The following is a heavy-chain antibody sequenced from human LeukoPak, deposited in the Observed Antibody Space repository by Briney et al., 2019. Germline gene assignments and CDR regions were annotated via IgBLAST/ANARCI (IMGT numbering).Heavy chain of an antibody. V-gene: IGHV4-59*12. CDR2: IYYSGST. D-gene: IGHD3-22*01. Sequence: SETLSLTCTVSGGSISSYHWSWIRQPPGKGLEWIGYIYYSGSTNYNPSLKSRVTISLDTSKNQFSLKVSSVTAADTAVYYCAKEKYYYDSSGYYYAPFDYWGQGTLVTVSS. CDR1: GGSISSYH. J-gene: IGHJ4*02. CDR3: AKEKYYYDSSGYYYAPFDY.